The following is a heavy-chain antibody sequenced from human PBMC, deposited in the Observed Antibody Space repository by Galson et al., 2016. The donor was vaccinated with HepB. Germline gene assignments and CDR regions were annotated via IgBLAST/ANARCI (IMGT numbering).Heavy chain of an antibody. J-gene: IGHJ4*02. CDR1: GHTSITYG. V-gene: IGHV1-18*01. CDR2: ITGYNGHT. D-gene: IGHD2/OR15-2a*01. Sequence: QSGAEVKKPGASVKVSCKASGHTSITYGISWVRQAPGQGLEWMGWITGYNGHTLYAQKVQDRITMTTDTSTSTAYIEVRSLRSDDTAVYFCARTALDCKQPASVCYDYWGQGTPVTVSS. CDR3: ARTALDCKQPASVCYDY.